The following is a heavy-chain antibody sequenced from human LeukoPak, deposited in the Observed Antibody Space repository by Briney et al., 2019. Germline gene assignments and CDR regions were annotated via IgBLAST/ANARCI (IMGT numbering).Heavy chain of an antibody. J-gene: IGHJ5*02. CDR2: INTDGGST. CDR3: ARDHVSGGYNWFDP. V-gene: IGHV3-74*01. Sequence: GGSLRLSCAASGFTFSSFWMHWVRQAPGKGLVWVSRINTDGGSTTYADSVKGRFTISRDDAKNTLYLQMNSLRAEDTAVYYCARDHVSGGYNWFDPWGQGTLVTVSS. CDR1: GFTFSSFW. D-gene: IGHD3-16*01.